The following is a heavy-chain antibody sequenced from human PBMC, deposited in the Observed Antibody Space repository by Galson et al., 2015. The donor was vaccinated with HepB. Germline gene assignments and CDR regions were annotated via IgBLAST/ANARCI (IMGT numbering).Heavy chain of an antibody. CDR2: IYYSRSI. CDR3: ARSLHRGASAYCTGGSCYGGAFDT. Sequence: SETLSLTCSVSGGSITTNYWSWIRQSPGKGLEWIGYIYYSRSIKYNPSLKSRVTISVDTSKNQFSLNLNSVTDTDTAMYYCARSLHRGASAYCTGGSCYGGAFDTWGRGTMVTVSS. V-gene: IGHV4-59*01. J-gene: IGHJ3*02. CDR1: GGSITTNY. D-gene: IGHD2-15*01.